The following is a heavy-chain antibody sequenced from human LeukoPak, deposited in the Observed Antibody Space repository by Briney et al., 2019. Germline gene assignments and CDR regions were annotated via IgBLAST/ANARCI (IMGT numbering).Heavy chain of an antibody. CDR2: IQYDGSYK. D-gene: IGHD2-2*02. J-gene: IGHJ4*02. CDR1: GFTFSTYG. Sequence: GGSLRLSCAASGFTFSTYGIHWVRQAPGKGLEWVAFIQYDGSYKFYADSVQGRFSISRDNSKDTLFLQMNSLRAEDTAVYYCAKTSDQLLYSKFDYWGQGTLVTVSS. V-gene: IGHV3-30*02. CDR3: AKTSDQLLYSKFDY.